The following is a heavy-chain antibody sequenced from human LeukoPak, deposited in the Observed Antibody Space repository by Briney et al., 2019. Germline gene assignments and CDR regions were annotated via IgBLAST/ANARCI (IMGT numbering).Heavy chain of an antibody. D-gene: IGHD3-22*01. V-gene: IGHV3-7*03. Sequence: GGSLRLSCAASGFTFISYWMSWVRQAPGKGLEWVANIKQDGSEKYYVDSVKGRFTISRDNAKNSLYLQMNSLRAEDTAVYYCARDLFSSGYYPYYFDYWGQGTLVTVSS. J-gene: IGHJ4*02. CDR2: IKQDGSEK. CDR1: GFTFISYW. CDR3: ARDLFSSGYYPYYFDY.